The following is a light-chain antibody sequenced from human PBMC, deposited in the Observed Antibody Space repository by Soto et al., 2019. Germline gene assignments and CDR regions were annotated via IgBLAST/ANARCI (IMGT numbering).Light chain of an antibody. CDR1: QSVSSSF. Sequence: EIVLTQSPGTLSLSPGERATLSCRASQSVSSSFLAWYQQKPCQAPRLLIYGASNRANGIRDRFSGSGSGTVFTVTISRLGREDFGVYFCQQYFTSPWACGQGTKVAIE. CDR3: QQYFTSPWA. J-gene: IGKJ1*01. CDR2: GAS. V-gene: IGKV3-20*01.